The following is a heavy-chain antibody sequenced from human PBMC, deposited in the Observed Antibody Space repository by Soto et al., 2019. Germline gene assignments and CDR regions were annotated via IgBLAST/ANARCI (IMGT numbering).Heavy chain of an antibody. Sequence: PSETLSLTCTVSGASISSDAYYWSWIRHYPGKGLEWIGYIYNSGASYYSPSLKSRVTISVDTSKTQFSLRLASVTAADTAVYYCARHAYGDPFHYWGQGTLVTVSS. D-gene: IGHD4-17*01. CDR3: ARHAYGDPFHY. CDR2: IYNSGAS. J-gene: IGHJ4*02. V-gene: IGHV4-31*03. CDR1: GASISSDAYY.